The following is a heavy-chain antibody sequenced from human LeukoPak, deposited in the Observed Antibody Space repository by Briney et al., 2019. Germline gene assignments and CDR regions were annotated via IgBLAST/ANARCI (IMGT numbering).Heavy chain of an antibody. CDR3: PRGAGVYYYDSSGYYPTEFAY. J-gene: IGHJ4*02. CDR1: GGTFSSYA. Sequence: ASVKVSCKASGGTFSSYAISWVRQAPGQGLEWMGGIIPIFGTANYAQKFQGRVTITADESTSTAYMEVRSLSPEDTAVHYCPRGAGVYYYDSSGYYPTEFAYWGQGTLVTVSS. V-gene: IGHV1-69*13. CDR2: IIPIFGTA. D-gene: IGHD3-22*01.